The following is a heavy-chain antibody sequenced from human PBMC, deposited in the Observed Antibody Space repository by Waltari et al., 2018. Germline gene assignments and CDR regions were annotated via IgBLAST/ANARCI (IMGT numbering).Heavy chain of an antibody. V-gene: IGHV4-39*07. CDR3: ARDRSGTINSFDP. Sequence: QLPLQESGPRLVTPAETRPLTCTVSGDSVSSGPYFWAWIRQPPGKGLEGLGRMFYSGTTYHNSSLKSRVTISVDTSKNQVSLQLKSVTAADTAVYFCARDRSGTINSFDPWGRGTLVTVSS. CDR1: GDSVSSGPYF. J-gene: IGHJ5*02. D-gene: IGHD1-26*01. CDR2: MFYSGTT.